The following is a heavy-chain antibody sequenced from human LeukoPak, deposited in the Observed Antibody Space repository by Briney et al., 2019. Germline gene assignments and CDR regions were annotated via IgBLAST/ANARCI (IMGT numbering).Heavy chain of an antibody. CDR3: AKGSWGYFDY. V-gene: IGHV1-69*04. D-gene: IGHD7-27*01. CDR2: IIPILGIA. Sequence: GASVKVSCKASGGTFSSYAISWVRQAPGQGLEWMGRIIPILGIANYAQKFQGRVTITRNTSISTAYMELSSLRSEDTAVYYCAKGSWGYFDYWGQGTLVTVSS. J-gene: IGHJ4*02. CDR1: GGTFSSYA.